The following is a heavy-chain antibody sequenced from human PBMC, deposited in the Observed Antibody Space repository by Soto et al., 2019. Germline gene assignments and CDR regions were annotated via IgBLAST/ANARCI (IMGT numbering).Heavy chain of an antibody. CDR1: GYTFTSYG. J-gene: IGHJ4*02. CDR2: INPNSGNT. D-gene: IGHD6-6*01. V-gene: IGHV1-18*01. CDR3: ARETQSSSSGFDY. Sequence: ASVKVSCKASGYTFTSYGISWVRQAPGQGLEWMGRINPNSGNTNYAQKLQGWVTMTRDTSMSTAYMELSRLRSDDTAVYYCARETQSSSSGFDYWGQGTLVTVSS.